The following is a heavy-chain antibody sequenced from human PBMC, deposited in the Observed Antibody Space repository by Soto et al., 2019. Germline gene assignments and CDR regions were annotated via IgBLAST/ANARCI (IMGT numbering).Heavy chain of an antibody. D-gene: IGHD3-10*01. CDR3: ASPSYYYGSGSYPLPFDP. CDR1: GFTFSSYS. V-gene: IGHV3-21*01. Sequence: LSCAASGFTFSSYSMNWVRQAPGKGLEWVSSISSSSSYIYYADSVKGRFTISRDNAKNSLYLQMNSLRAEDTAVYYCASPSYYYGSGSYPLPFDPWGQGTLVTVSS. J-gene: IGHJ5*02. CDR2: ISSSSSYI.